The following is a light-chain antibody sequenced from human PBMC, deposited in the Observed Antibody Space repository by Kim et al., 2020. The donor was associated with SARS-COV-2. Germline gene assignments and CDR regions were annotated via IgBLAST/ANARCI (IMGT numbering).Light chain of an antibody. J-gene: IGKJ2*01. CDR3: QQYGSSPRT. Sequence: LSPGERATLACRASQSVSSSYLAWYQQKPGQAPRLLIYGASSRATGIPDRFSGSGSGTDFTLTISRLEPEDFAVYYCQQYGSSPRTFGQGTKLEI. CDR2: GAS. V-gene: IGKV3-20*01. CDR1: QSVSSSY.